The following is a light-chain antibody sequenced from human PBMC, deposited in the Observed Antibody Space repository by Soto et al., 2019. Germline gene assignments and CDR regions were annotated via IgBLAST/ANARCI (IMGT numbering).Light chain of an antibody. CDR2: DVS. J-gene: IGLJ1*01. Sequence: QSVLTQPASVSGSPGQSITISCTGTSSDVGGYNYVSWYQQLPGKAPKFMIYDVSNRPSGVSNRFSGSKSGNTASLPISGLQAEDDADYYCSSYTTSNTRQIVFGTGTKVTVL. CDR1: SSDVGGYNY. V-gene: IGLV2-14*01. CDR3: SSYTTSNTRQIV.